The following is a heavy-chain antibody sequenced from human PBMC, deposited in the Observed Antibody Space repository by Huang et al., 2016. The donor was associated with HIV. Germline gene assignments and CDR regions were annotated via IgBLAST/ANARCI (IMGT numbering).Heavy chain of an antibody. Sequence: QVQLVQSGAEVKNPGASVRVSCKASGYTFTDSNIHWVRQAPGQGLEWMGWINPKRGGTSYAQRFQGRITMTRDTTISTVHMDLRRIQSDDTAVYFCARDWSFGNSTSPADWGQGTLVTVSS. J-gene: IGHJ4*02. CDR3: ARDWSFGNSTSPAD. D-gene: IGHD3-10*01. CDR1: GYTFTDSN. CDR2: INPKRGGT. V-gene: IGHV1-2*02.